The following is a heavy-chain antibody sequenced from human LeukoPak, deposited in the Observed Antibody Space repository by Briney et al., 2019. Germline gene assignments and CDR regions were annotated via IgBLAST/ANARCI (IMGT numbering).Heavy chain of an antibody. Sequence: SETLSLTCAVSGDPINSIDWWSWVRQSPARGLEWIGEIYHSGGTNYNPSLKSRVTTSVDKSKNHLSLKLTSVTAADTAVYFCVGNGYYALDYWGQGALVTVAS. J-gene: IGHJ4*02. CDR3: VGNGYYALDY. CDR2: IYHSGGT. V-gene: IGHV4-4*02. CDR1: GDPINSIDW. D-gene: IGHD2/OR15-2a*01.